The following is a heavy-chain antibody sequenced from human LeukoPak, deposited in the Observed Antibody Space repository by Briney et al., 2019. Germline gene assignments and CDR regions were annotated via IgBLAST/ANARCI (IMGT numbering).Heavy chain of an antibody. CDR3: ARGNIRFDY. D-gene: IGHD2/OR15-2a*01. CDR1: GFTFSSYS. V-gene: IGHV3-48*01. CDR2: ISSSSSTI. J-gene: IGHJ4*02. Sequence: PGGSLRLSCAASGFTFSSYSMNWVRQAPGKGLEWVSYISSSSSTIYYADSVKGRFTISRDNAKNSLYLQMNSLRAEDTAVYYCARGNIRFDYWGQGTLVTVSS.